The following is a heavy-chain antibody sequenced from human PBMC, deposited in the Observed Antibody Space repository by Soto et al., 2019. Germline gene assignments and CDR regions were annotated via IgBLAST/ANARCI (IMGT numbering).Heavy chain of an antibody. D-gene: IGHD3-9*01. CDR1: GYSFTSYW. CDR3: ARHLSATYDILTGHYYYYGMDV. J-gene: IGHJ6*02. CDR2: IYPGDSDT. Sequence: PGESLKISCKGSGYSFTSYWIGWVRQMPGKGLEWTGIIYPGDSDTRYSPSFQGQVTISADKSISTAYLQWSSLKASDTAMYYCARHLSATYDILTGHYYYYGMDVWGQGTTVTVSS. V-gene: IGHV5-51*01.